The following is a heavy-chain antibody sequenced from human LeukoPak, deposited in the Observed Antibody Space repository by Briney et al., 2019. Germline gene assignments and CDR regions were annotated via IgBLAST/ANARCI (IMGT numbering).Heavy chain of an antibody. CDR2: ISGSGGST. CDR1: GFTFSNYY. Sequence: PGGSLRLSCAASGFTFSNYYMNWVRQAPGKGLEWVSAISGSGGSTYYADSVKGRFTISRDNSKNTLYLQMNSLRAEDTAVYYCAKSRIYGPYYFDYWGQGTLVTVSS. J-gene: IGHJ4*02. CDR3: AKSRIYGPYYFDY. V-gene: IGHV3-23*01. D-gene: IGHD5-12*01.